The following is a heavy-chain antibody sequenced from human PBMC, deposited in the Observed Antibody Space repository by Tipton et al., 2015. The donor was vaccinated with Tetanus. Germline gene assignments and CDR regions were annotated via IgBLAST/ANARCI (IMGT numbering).Heavy chain of an antibody. CDR3: ARRSHIGAPV. V-gene: IGHV4-39*01. D-gene: IGHD2-21*01. Sequence: TLSLTCTVSAGSFRSSNDYWAWIRQPPGKGLEWVGRIYYGGGTHFNPSRRSGGTISIDTPRNQFSLQLSSVTAADTALYFCARRSHIGAPVWGQGTLVTFAS. CDR1: AGSFRSSNDY. CDR2: IYYGGGT. J-gene: IGHJ3*01.